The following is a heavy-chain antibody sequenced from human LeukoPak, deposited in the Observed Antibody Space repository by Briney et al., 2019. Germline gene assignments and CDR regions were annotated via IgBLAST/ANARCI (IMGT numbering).Heavy chain of an antibody. D-gene: IGHD3-10*01. CDR1: GGSISSSY. V-gene: IGHV4-59*08. CDR2: IYYSGST. Sequence: SETLSLTCTVSGGSISSSYWSWIRRPPGKGLEWIGYIYYSGSTNYNPSLKSRVTISVDTSKNQFSLKLSSVTAADTAVYYCARHVLLWFGELYAFDIWGQGTMATVSS. CDR3: ARHVLLWFGELYAFDI. J-gene: IGHJ3*02.